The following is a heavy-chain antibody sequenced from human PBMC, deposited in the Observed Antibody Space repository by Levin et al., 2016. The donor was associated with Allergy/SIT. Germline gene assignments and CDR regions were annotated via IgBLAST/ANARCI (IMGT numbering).Heavy chain of an antibody. D-gene: IGHD4-17*01. CDR2: ISAYNGNP. CDR1: GYTFPTYG. V-gene: IGHV1-18*01. CDR3: ARVVIVTTEGVRAFDI. Sequence: ASVKVSCKASGYTFPTYGISWVRQAPGQGLEWMGWISAYNGNPNYAQNLQGRVTMTTDTSTNTAYMELRSLRSDDTAVYYCARVVIVTTEGVRAFDIWGQGTMVTVSS. J-gene: IGHJ3*02.